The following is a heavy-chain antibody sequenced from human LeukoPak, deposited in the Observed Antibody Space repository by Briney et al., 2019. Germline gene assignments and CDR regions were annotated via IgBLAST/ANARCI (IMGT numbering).Heavy chain of an antibody. D-gene: IGHD6-13*01. Sequence: SETLSLTCTVSNASISSNTYYRAWIRQPPGKGLEYIGSINYRGSTYYNPYLKSRVTLSVDTSKNQFSLKLSSVTAADTAVYYCARSGGLYSSSWYEWVYYYMDVWGKGTTVTVSS. CDR2: INYRGST. V-gene: IGHV4-39*07. CDR1: NASISSNTYY. J-gene: IGHJ6*03. CDR3: ARSGGLYSSSWYEWVYYYMDV.